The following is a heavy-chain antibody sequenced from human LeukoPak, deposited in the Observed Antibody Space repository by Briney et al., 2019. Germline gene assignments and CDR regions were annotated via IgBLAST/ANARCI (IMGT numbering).Heavy chain of an antibody. V-gene: IGHV4-31*03. CDR2: IYYSGST. Sequence: SQTLSLTCTVSGGSISSGGYYWSWIRQHPGKGLEWIGYIYYSGSTYYNPSLKSRVTISVDTSKNQFSLKLSSVTAADTAVYYCARDPLSPDAFDIWGQGTMVTVSS. D-gene: IGHD2-8*01. CDR3: ARDPLSPDAFDI. J-gene: IGHJ3*02. CDR1: GGSISSGGYY.